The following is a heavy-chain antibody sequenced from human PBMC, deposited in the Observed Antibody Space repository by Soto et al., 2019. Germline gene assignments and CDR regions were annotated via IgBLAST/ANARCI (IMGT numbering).Heavy chain of an antibody. CDR1: GFTFSSYG. Sequence: GGSLRLSCAASGFTFSSYGMHWVRQAPGKGLEWVAVIWYDGSNKYYADSVKGRFTISRDNSKNTLYLQMNSLRAEDTAVYYCARGAGVPAALYYYYYYMDVWGKGTTVTVSS. CDR3: ARGAGVPAALYYYYYYMDV. CDR2: IWYDGSNK. V-gene: IGHV3-33*08. J-gene: IGHJ6*03. D-gene: IGHD2-2*01.